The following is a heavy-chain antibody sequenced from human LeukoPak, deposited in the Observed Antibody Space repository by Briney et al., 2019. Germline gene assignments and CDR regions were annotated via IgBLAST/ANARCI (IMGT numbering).Heavy chain of an antibody. CDR1: GFSFSTSD. CDR3: ANPQSRGYDYLDY. CDR2: ISASSGTI. V-gene: IGHV3-48*01. J-gene: IGHJ4*02. Sequence: GGSLRLSCAASGFSFSTSDMNWVRQAPGKGLQWVSYISASSGTIYYTDSVKGRFTISRDNAKNSLYLQMSSLRGDDTAVYYCANPQSRGYDYLDYWGQGTLVTVSS. D-gene: IGHD5-12*01.